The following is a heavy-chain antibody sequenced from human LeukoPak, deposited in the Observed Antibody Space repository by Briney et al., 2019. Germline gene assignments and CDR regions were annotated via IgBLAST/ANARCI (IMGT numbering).Heavy chain of an antibody. D-gene: IGHD2-15*01. J-gene: IGHJ6*02. CDR2: IKSKTDGGTT. V-gene: IGHV3-15*07. CDR1: GFTFSNCA. CDR3: STGSGVSCYRCRYYYYGMDV. Sequence: KPGRSLRLSCAASGFTFSNCAMHWVRQAPGKGLEWVGRIKSKTDGGTTDYAAPVKGRFTFSRDDSTNTLYLQMNSLRTEDTAVYYCSTGSGVSCYRCRYYYYGMDVWGQGTTVTVSS.